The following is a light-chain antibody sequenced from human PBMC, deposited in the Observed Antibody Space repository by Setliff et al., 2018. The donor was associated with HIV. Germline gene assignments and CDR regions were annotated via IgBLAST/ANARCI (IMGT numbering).Light chain of an antibody. CDR2: GYN. Sequence: QSVLTQPPSLSGAPGQRVTISCTGSSSNIGADYDVHWYKQLPGTAPKLLIYGYNNRPSGVPDRFSGSKSGTSASLAITGLQAEDEADYYCQSYDSRLSGYVFGTGTKVTVL. V-gene: IGLV1-40*01. CDR3: QSYDSRLSGYV. CDR1: SSNIGADYD. J-gene: IGLJ1*01.